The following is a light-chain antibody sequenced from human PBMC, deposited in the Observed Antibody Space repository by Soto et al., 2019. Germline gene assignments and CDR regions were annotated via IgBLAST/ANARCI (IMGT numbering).Light chain of an antibody. CDR2: DAS. J-gene: IGKJ1*01. Sequence: EIVWTQSPGTLSLSPGERATLSCRASQSVSNNYLAWYQQKPGQAPRLLIYDASNRATGIPARFSGSGSGTDFTLTISSLEPEDFAVYYCQQRSNWPRTFGQGTKV. CDR3: QQRSNWPRT. CDR1: QSVSNNY. V-gene: IGKV3-11*01.